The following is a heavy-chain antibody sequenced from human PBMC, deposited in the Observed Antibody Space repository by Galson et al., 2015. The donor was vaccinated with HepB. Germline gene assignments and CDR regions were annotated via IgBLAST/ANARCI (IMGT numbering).Heavy chain of an antibody. CDR3: ASGPAPITMVRGGGDYYYGMDV. D-gene: IGHD3-10*01. V-gene: IGHV1-69*04. J-gene: IGHJ6*02. CDR1: GGTFSSYA. Sequence: SVKVSCKASGGTFSSYAISWVRQAPGQGLEWMGRIIPILGIANYAQKFQGRVTITADKSTSTAYMELSSLRSEDTAVYYYASGPAPITMVRGGGDYYYGMDVWGQGTTVTVSS. CDR2: IIPILGIA.